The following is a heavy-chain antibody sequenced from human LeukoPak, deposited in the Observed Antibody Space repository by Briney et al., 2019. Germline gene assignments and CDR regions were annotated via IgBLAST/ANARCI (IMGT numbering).Heavy chain of an antibody. D-gene: IGHD3-10*01. V-gene: IGHV4-30-2*01. CDR1: GGSISSGGYS. CDR2: IYHSGST. Sequence: SETLSLTCAVSGGSISSGGYSWSWIRQPPGKGLEWIGYIYHSGSTYYNPSLKSRVTISVDRSKNQFSLKLSSVTAADTAVYYCARALMVRGAADASDIWGQGTMVTVSS. CDR3: ARALMVRGAADASDI. J-gene: IGHJ3*02.